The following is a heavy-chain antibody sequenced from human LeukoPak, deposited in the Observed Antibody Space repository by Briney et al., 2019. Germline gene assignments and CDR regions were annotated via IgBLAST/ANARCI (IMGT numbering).Heavy chain of an antibody. D-gene: IGHD5-18*01. CDR1: GFTFSSYW. CDR3: ARLVQLSHFDY. CDR2: IKQDGSEK. V-gene: IGHV3-7*01. J-gene: IGHJ4*02. Sequence: PGGSLRLSCAASGFTFSSYWMSWVRQAPGKGLEWVADIKQDGSEKYYVDSVRGRFTISRDNAKNSLYLQMNSLRAEDTAVYYCARLVQLSHFDYWGQGTLVTVSS.